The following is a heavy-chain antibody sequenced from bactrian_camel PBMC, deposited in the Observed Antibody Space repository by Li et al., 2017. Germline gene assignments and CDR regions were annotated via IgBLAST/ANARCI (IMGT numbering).Heavy chain of an antibody. CDR1: GFTFGNNW. V-gene: IGHV3S1*01. Sequence: HVQLVESGGGLVQPGGSLRLSCAASGFTFGNNWMHWVRQAPGKGLEWVSSIHCGPGTTHSDDSVKGRFTISRDNAKNTVYLQLNSLKSEDMVMYYCAKEAGGGDYAGYEYHYWGQGTQVTVS. CDR2: IHCGPGTT. D-gene: IGHD4*01. J-gene: IGHJ4*01. CDR3: AKEAGGGDYAGYEYHY.